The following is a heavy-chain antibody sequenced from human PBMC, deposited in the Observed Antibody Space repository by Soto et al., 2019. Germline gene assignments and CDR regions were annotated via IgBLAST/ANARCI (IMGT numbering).Heavy chain of an antibody. D-gene: IGHD1-26*01. CDR1: GFSFNTYE. CDR3: AYGGSCDY. Sequence: EVQLVESGGGLVQPGGSLRLSCAASGFSFNTYEMNWVRQAPGKGLEWVSYISSSGSTIYYADSVTGRFTVSRDNGKNSLYLQMNSLRAEDTAVYYCAYGGSCDYWGQGTQVTVSS. V-gene: IGHV3-48*03. CDR2: ISSSGSTI. J-gene: IGHJ4*02.